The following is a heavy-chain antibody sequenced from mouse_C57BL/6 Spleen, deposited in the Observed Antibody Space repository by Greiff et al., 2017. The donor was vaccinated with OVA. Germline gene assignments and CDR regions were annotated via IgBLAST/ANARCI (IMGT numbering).Heavy chain of an antibody. CDR1: GYTFTSYW. V-gene: IGHV1-64*01. CDR3: ARLEGGSGYGAY. CDR2: IHPNSGST. Sequence: QVQLQQPGAELVKPGASVKLSCKASGYTFTSYWMHWVKQRPGQGLEWIGMIHPNSGSTNYNEKFKSKATLTVDKSSSTAYMQLSSLTSEDSAVYYGARLEGGSGYGAYWGQGTLVTVSA. J-gene: IGHJ3*01. D-gene: IGHD3-2*02.